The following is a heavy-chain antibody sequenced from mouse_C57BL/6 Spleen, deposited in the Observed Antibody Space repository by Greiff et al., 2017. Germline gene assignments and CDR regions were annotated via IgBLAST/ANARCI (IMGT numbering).Heavy chain of an antibody. V-gene: IGHV1-55*01. CDR3: VRNWDWAFDV. J-gene: IGHJ1*03. CDR2: FYPGGNST. D-gene: IGHD4-1*01. CDR1: GYIFSSYW. Sequence: QVQLQQPGAELVKPGASVKMSCKASGYIFSSYWITWVRERPGQGLEWIGDFYPGGNSTTYNERFKSKATLTVDTSSSTAYMQLSSLTSEDSAVYYCVRNWDWAFDVWGTGSTVTVSS.